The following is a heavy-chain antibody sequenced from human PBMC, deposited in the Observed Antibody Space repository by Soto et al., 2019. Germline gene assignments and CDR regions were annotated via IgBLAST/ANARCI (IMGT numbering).Heavy chain of an antibody. CDR1: GGSISSSSYY. D-gene: IGHD4-17*01. Sequence: SETLSLTCTVSGGSISSSSYYWGWIRQPPGKGLEWIGSIYYSGSTYYNPSLKSRVTISVDTSKNQFSLKLSSVTAADTAVYCCARSESYDYGDYWYFDLWGRGTLVTVSS. CDR3: ARSESYDYGDYWYFDL. CDR2: IYYSGST. V-gene: IGHV4-39*01. J-gene: IGHJ2*01.